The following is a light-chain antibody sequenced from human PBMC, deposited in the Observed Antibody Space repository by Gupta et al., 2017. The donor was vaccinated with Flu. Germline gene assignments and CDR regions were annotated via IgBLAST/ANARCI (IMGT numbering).Light chain of an antibody. V-gene: IGLV2-8*01. CDR3: SSYAGSNKWV. CDR1: SSDVVGYNY. J-gene: IGLJ3*02. CDR2: EVN. Sequence: SSDVVGYNYVSWYQQHPGKAPHLRIYEVNTRPSGVPDRFSGSKSGNTASLTVSGFQAEDEADYYCSSYAGSNKWVFGGGTKLTVL.